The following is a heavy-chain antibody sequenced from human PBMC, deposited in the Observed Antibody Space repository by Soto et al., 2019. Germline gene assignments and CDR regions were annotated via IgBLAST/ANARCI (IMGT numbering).Heavy chain of an antibody. CDR1: GGTFSSYA. D-gene: IGHD4-17*01. CDR2: IIPIFGTA. CDR3: ARERGGGDYDPGPFDY. V-gene: IGHV1-69*01. Sequence: QVQLVQSGAEVKKPGSSVKVSCKASGGTFSSYAISWVRQAPGQGLEWMGGIIPIFGTANYAQKFQGRVTITADESTSIAYMELSSLRSEDTAVYYCARERGGGDYDPGPFDYWGQGTLVTVSS. J-gene: IGHJ4*02.